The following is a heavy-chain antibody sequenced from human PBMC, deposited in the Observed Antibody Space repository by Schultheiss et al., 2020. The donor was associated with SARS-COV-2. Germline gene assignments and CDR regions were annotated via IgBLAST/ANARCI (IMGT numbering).Heavy chain of an antibody. CDR3: VRSSGY. CDR1: GFTFSSYG. J-gene: IGHJ4*02. D-gene: IGHD6-25*01. Sequence: GGSLRLSCAASGFTFSSYGIHWVRQAPGKGLEWVAVISYDGSNKYYADSVKGRFTISRHNSKNTLYLQMNSLRAEDTAVYYCVRSSGYWGQGTLVTVSS. CDR2: ISYDGSNK. V-gene: IGHV3-30*03.